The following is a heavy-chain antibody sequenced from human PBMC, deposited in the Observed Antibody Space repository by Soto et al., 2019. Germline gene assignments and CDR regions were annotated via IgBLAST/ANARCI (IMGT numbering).Heavy chain of an antibody. V-gene: IGHV4-34*01. CDR3: ARTHNWNYVEEYFEH. D-gene: IGHD1-7*01. CDR2: INHSGST. Sequence: SETLSLTCAAYGGSFSGYYLSWIRQPPGKGLEWIGEINHSGSTNYNPSLKSRVTISVDTSKNQFSLKLSSVTAEDTAVYYCARTHNWNYVEEYFEHWGQGTLVTVSS. J-gene: IGHJ1*01. CDR1: GGSFSGYY.